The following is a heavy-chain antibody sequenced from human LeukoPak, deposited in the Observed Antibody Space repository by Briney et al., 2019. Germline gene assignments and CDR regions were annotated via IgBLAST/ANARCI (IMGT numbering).Heavy chain of an antibody. V-gene: IGHV3-7*01. CDR1: GFNFNSFW. D-gene: IGHD1-26*01. J-gene: IGHJ4*02. CDR2: IKQDGSEK. CDR3: AGDWWELNHVDY. Sequence: GSLRLSWAAPGFNFNSFWMSWVRPAPGKGLEWVANIKQDGSEKYYVDSVKGRFTISRDNAKNSLYLQMNSLRAEDTAVYYCAGDWWELNHVDYWGQGTLVTVSS.